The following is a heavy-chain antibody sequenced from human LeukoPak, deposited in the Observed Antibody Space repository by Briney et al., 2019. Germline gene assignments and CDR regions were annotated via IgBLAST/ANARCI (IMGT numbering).Heavy chain of an antibody. D-gene: IGHD1-7*01. V-gene: IGHV4-30-4*08. Sequence: SQTLSLTCTVSGGSISSGDYYWSWIRQPPGKGLEWIGYIYYSGSTYYNPSLKSRVTISVDTTKNQFSLKLSSVTAADTAVYYCAGELELRSALFDPWGQGTLVTVSS. CDR2: IYYSGST. CDR3: AGELELRSALFDP. J-gene: IGHJ5*02. CDR1: GGSISSGDYY.